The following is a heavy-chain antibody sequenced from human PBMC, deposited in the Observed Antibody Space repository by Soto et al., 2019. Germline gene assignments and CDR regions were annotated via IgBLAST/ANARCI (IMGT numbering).Heavy chain of an antibody. J-gene: IGHJ5*02. CDR2: IYYSEST. D-gene: IGHD6-19*01. V-gene: IGHV4-59*01. CDR3: ARDSSGWHSGGFDP. Sequence: ETLSLTCTVSGGSISSYYWSWIRQPPGKGLEWIGYIYYSESTNYNPSLKSRVTISVDTSKNQFSLKLSSVAAADTAVYYCARDSSGWHSGGFDPWGQGTLVTVSS. CDR1: GGSISSYY.